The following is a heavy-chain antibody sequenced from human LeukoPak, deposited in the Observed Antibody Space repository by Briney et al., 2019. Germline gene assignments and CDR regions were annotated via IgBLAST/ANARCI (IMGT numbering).Heavy chain of an antibody. CDR1: GYTFTGYY. CDR3: ARDLEYSSSNYYYYMDV. D-gene: IGHD6-6*01. CDR2: INPNSGGT. J-gene: IGHJ6*03. Sequence: ASVKVSCKASGYTFTGYYMHWVRQAPGQGLEWMGRINPNSGGTNYAQKFQGRVTMTRDTSISTAYMELSRLRSDDTAVYYCARDLEYSSSNYYYYMDVWGKGTTVTVSS. V-gene: IGHV1-2*02.